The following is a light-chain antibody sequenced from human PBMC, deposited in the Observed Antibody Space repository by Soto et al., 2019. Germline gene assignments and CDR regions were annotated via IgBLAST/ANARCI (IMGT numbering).Light chain of an antibody. CDR2: DAS. CDR1: QSISSW. Sequence: IQMTQSPSTLSASVGDRVTITCLASQSISSWLAWYQQKPGKAPKLLIYDASSLESVVPSRFSGSGSGTEFTLAISCLQPDDFATYYCQQYNSYQTFGQGTKVEIK. J-gene: IGKJ1*01. V-gene: IGKV1-5*01. CDR3: QQYNSYQT.